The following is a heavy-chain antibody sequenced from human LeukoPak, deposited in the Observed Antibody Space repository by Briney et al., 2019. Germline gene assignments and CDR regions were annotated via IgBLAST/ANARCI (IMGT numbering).Heavy chain of an antibody. CDR3: AYRNNFEY. V-gene: IGHV3-7*05. CDR1: GFTFSNYW. J-gene: IGHJ4*02. D-gene: IGHD1-26*01. Sequence: PGGSLRLSCAASGFTFSNYWMNWVRQAPGKGLEWVANIKADGSEKYYVDSVKGRFTISRDDAKRTVDLQMDNLRAEDTAIYYCAYRNNFEYWGQGALVTVSS. CDR2: IKADGSEK.